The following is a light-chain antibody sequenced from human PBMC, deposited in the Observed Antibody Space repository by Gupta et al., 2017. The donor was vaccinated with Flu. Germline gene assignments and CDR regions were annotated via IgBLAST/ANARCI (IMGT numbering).Light chain of an antibody. CDR3: QHDSSYSET. CDR1: ESISGW. V-gene: IGKV1-5*03. Sequence: DIQMTQSPSTLSASVGDRVTITCRASESISGWLAWYQQKPGKAPKLLIYEASSLQSGVPSRFSGSGSGTXFTLTIXSLQPDDFATYYCQHDSSYSETFGXGTKVEV. CDR2: EAS. J-gene: IGKJ1*01.